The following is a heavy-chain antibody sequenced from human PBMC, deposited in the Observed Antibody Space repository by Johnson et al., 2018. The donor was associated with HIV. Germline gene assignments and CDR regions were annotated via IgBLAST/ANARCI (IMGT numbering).Heavy chain of an antibody. V-gene: IGHV3-23*04. CDR2: ISGSGGST. CDR3: AKHSYGLRGAFDI. J-gene: IGHJ3*02. D-gene: IGHD5-18*01. CDR1: GFIVSNNY. Sequence: EVQLVESGGGLIQAGGSLRLSCAASGFIVSNNYMSWVRQAPGKGLEWVSAISGSGGSTYYADSVKGRFTISRDNSKNTLYLQMNSLRAEDTAVYYCAKHSYGLRGAFDIWGQGTMVTVSS.